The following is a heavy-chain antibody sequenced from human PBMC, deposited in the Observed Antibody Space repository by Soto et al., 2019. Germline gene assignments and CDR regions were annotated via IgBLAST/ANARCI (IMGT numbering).Heavy chain of an antibody. CDR2: ILNDGSRQ. D-gene: IGHD4-17*01. Sequence: QVQLVESGGGVVQPGRSLRLSCEASGFTFSHYGMHWVRQAPGKGLEWVEVILNDGSRQHYANSVKGRLTISIDNSKNTLYLDMNSLRVEDTAVYYCARDDDYGDNGLDYWGQGALVTVSS. CDR3: ARDDDYGDNGLDY. V-gene: IGHV3-33*01. CDR1: GFTFSHYG. J-gene: IGHJ4*02.